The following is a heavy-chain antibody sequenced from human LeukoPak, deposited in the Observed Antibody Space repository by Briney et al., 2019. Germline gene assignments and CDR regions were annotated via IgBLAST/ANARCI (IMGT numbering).Heavy chain of an antibody. CDR1: GLTFSNAW. V-gene: IGHV3-30*18. D-gene: IGHD6-6*01. J-gene: IGHJ4*02. CDR3: AKDSSSYIIDY. Sequence: PGGSLRLSCAASGLTFSNAWMSWVRQAPGKGLEWVAVISYDGSNKYYADSVKGRFTISRDNSKNTLYLQMNSLRAEDTAVYYCAKDSSSYIIDYWGQGTLVTVSS. CDR2: ISYDGSNK.